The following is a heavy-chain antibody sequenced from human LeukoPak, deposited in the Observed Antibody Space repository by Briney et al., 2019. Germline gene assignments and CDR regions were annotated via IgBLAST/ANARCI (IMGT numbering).Heavy chain of an antibody. CDR1: GFTFSSTW. V-gene: IGHV3-74*01. CDR3: ARDWYYAVDY. J-gene: IGHJ4*02. D-gene: IGHD3-10*01. Sequence: GGSLRLSCAASGFTFSSTWMHWVRLVPGKGLVWVSRINSDGSNPIYADSVRGRFTISRDNAKNTLYLQMSSLRAEDTAVYYCARDWYYAVDYWGQGTLVTVSS. CDR2: INSDGSNP.